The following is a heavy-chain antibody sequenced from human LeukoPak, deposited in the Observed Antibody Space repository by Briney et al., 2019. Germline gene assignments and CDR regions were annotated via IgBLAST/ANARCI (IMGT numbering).Heavy chain of an antibody. V-gene: IGHV1-24*01. D-gene: IGHD3-22*01. CDR2: FYPEDGET. J-gene: IGHJ4*02. Sequence: ASVNVSCKLSGYTLTELSMHGVRPAPGRGGEWVGGFYPEDGETFYAQKFQGRVTMTEDTSTDTAYMELSSLRSADTAVYYCATDYSYDSSGSYYTVDYWGQGTLVTVSS. CDR3: ATDYSYDSSGSYYTVDY. CDR1: GYTLTELS.